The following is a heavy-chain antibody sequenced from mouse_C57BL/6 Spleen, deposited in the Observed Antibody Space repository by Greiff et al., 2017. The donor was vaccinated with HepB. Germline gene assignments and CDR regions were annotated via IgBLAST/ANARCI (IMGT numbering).Heavy chain of an antibody. CDR3: ARTDWDGY. D-gene: IGHD4-1*01. CDR2: INPSSGYT. V-gene: IGHV1-4*01. J-gene: IGHJ2*01. CDR1: GYTFTSYT. Sequence: VQRVESGAELARPGASVKMSCKASGYTFTSYTMHWVKQRPGQGLEWIGYINPSSGYTKYNQKFKDKATLTADKSSSTAYMQLSSLTSEDSAVYYCARTDWDGYWGQGTTLTVSS.